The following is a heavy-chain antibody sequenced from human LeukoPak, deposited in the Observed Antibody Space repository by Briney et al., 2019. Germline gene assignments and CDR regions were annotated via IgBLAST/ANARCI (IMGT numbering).Heavy chain of an antibody. V-gene: IGHV4-34*01. CDR1: GGSFSGYY. J-gene: IGHJ6*03. Sequence: SETLSLTCVVYGGSFSGYYWNWIRQPPGKGLEWIGEINQSGSTNYNPALNSRVTISVDTSKKQVSLKMSSVTAADTAVYYCARGLKHFVLYYYYIDVWGNGTTVTVSS. CDR2: INQSGST. D-gene: IGHD6-6*01. CDR3: ARGLKHFVLYYYYIDV.